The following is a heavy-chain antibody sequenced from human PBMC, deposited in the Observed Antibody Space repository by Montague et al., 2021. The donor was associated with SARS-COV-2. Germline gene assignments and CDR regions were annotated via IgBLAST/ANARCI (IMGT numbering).Heavy chain of an antibody. CDR1: GGSFSGYY. CDR3: ARRSRVVTAIWALRTSLSSWFDP. Sequence: ETLSLTCAVYGGSFSGYYCSWIRQPPGKGLEWIGEINHSGSTNXNPSLKSRVTISVDTSKNQFSLKLSSVTAADAAVYYCARRSRVVTAIWALRTSLSSWFDPWGQGTLVTVSS. J-gene: IGHJ5*02. D-gene: IGHD2-21*02. V-gene: IGHV4-34*01. CDR2: INHSGST.